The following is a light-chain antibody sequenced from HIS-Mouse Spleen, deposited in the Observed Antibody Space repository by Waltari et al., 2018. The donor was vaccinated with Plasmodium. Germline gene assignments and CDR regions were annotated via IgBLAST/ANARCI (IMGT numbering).Light chain of an antibody. Sequence: SYELTQPSSVSVSPGQTARINCPGVVLAKTFDRWFQQKPGQAPVLVIYKDSGRPSGIPERFSGSSSGTTVTLTISGAQVEDEADYYCYSAADNNWVFGGGTKLTVL. V-gene: IGLV3-27*01. CDR1: VLAKTF. J-gene: IGLJ3*02. CDR3: YSAADNNWV. CDR2: KDS.